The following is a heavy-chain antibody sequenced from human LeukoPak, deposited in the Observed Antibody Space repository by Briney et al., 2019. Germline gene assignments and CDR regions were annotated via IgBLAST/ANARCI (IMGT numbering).Heavy chain of an antibody. CDR3: ARLSGWESLGIVAPFDY. J-gene: IGHJ4*02. Sequence: GESLKISCKGSGYSFTSYWIGWVRQMPGKGLEWMGIIYPGDSDTRYSPSFQGQVTISADKSISTAYLQWSSLKASDTAMYYCARLSGWESLGIVAPFDYWGQGTLVTVSS. CDR2: IYPGDSDT. D-gene: IGHD5-12*01. CDR1: GYSFTSYW. V-gene: IGHV5-51*01.